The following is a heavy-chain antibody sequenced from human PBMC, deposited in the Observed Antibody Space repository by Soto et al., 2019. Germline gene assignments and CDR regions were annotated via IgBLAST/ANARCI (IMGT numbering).Heavy chain of an antibody. D-gene: IGHD3-3*01. CDR2: ISAYNGDT. CDR1: GYIFTNYA. Sequence: ASVKVSCKTSGYIFTNYAINWVRQAPGQGLEWMGWISAYNGDTKYAQRFQGRLTVTTDPSTTTAYMELGSLRSDDTAVYYCARDGRAFSIFGETMDVWGQGPTVTVSS. V-gene: IGHV1-18*01. J-gene: IGHJ6*02. CDR3: ARDGRAFSIFGETMDV.